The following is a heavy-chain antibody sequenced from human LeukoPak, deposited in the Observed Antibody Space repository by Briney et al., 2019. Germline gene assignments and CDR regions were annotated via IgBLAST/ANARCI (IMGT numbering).Heavy chain of an antibody. D-gene: IGHD3-22*01. Sequence: KSSETLSLTCAVYGGSFSGYYWSWIRQPPGKGLEWIGEINHSGSTNYNPSLKSRVTISVDTSKNQFSLKLSSVTAADTAVYYCARSPSFDSSGFRGGLDYWGQGTLVTVSS. CDR2: INHSGST. V-gene: IGHV4-34*01. J-gene: IGHJ4*02. CDR3: ARSPSFDSSGFRGGLDY. CDR1: GGSFSGYY.